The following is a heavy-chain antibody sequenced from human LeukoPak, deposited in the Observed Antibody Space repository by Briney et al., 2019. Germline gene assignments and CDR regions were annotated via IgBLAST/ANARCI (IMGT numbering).Heavy chain of an antibody. Sequence: PGGPLRLSCAASGFTFNGYWMSWVRQAPGKGQEWVANIKEDGSEKYYVDSVKGRFTISRDNAKNSLYLQMNSLRAEDTAVYYCAREYGYSYGTVWGQGTLVTVSS. CDR3: AREYGYSYGTV. CDR2: IKEDGSEK. V-gene: IGHV3-7*03. CDR1: GFTFNGYW. D-gene: IGHD5-18*01. J-gene: IGHJ4*02.